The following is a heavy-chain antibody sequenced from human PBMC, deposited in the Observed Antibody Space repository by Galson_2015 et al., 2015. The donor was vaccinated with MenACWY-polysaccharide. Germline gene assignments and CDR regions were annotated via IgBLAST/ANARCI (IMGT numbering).Heavy chain of an antibody. CDR2: TNPNIGGT. V-gene: IGHV1-2*02. CDR1: GYTFTGCC. D-gene: IGHD5-18*01. CDR3: ASGGDRGYSYGYGSRCDY. Sequence: SVKFSCKASGYTFTGCCMHWERPAPGQGLEWMGWTNPNIGGTNYAQKFQGRVTMTRVTTISTAYMELIRLRSDDTAVYYFASGGDRGYSYGYGSRCDYWGQGTLVTVSS. J-gene: IGHJ4*02.